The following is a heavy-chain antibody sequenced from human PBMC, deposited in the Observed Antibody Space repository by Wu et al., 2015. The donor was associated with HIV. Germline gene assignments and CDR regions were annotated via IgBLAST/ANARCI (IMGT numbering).Heavy chain of an antibody. CDR1: GGTFSSYT. Sequence: QVQLVQSGAEVKKPGSSVKVSCKASGGTFSSYTISWVRQAPGQGLEWMGRIIPIFGTANYAQKFQGRVTITADESTSTAYMELSSLRSEDTAVYYCASILGNKFSGYDLGVFDYWGQGTLVTVSS. J-gene: IGHJ4*02. CDR2: IIPIFGTA. D-gene: IGHD5-12*01. V-gene: IGHV1-69*13. CDR3: ASILGNKFSGYDLGVFDY.